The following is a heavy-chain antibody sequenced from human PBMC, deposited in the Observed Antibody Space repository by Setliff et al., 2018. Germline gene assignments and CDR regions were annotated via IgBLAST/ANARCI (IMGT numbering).Heavy chain of an antibody. J-gene: IGHJ6*03. CDR1: GGSIRGGDYF. CDR2: IYFSGST. V-gene: IGHV4-31*03. CDR3: ARSTVTTDYYYYYMDV. D-gene: IGHD4-17*01. Sequence: PSETLSLTCTVSGGSIRGGDYFWTWVRQRPGKGPEWIGSIYFSGSTGYNPSLKSRLFISLDTSNNQFSLRLDSVTAADTAVYYCARSTVTTDYYYYYMDVWGKGTTVTVS.